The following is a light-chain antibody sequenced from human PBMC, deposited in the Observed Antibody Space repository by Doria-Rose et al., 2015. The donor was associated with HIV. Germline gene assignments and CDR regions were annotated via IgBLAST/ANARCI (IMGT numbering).Light chain of an antibody. V-gene: IGLV1-40*01. CDR3: QSYDSSLSGSV. CDR1: GSNIGAGYD. Sequence: VLTQPPSVSGAPGQRVIISCTGSGSNIGAGYDVHWYQQLPGTAPRLPIYADIDRPSGIPGRFSGSKSGTSASLAITGLQAEDEADYYCQSYDSSLSGSVFGGGTKLTV. CDR2: ADI. J-gene: IGLJ2*01.